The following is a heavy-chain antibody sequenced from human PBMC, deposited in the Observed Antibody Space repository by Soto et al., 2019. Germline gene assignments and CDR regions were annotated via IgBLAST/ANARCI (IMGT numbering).Heavy chain of an antibody. Sequence: GGSLRLSCAASGFTFSDFAMSWVRQAPGKGLEWVSTTSGSGRSTYYADSVKGRFSIFRDNSKNTVYLQMNSLRAEDTAVYHCAKDANSGSPWYYQGMDVWGQGATVAVSS. CDR2: TSGSGRST. J-gene: IGHJ6*02. V-gene: IGHV3-23*01. CDR3: AKDANSGSPWYYQGMDV. CDR1: GFTFSDFA. D-gene: IGHD1-26*01.